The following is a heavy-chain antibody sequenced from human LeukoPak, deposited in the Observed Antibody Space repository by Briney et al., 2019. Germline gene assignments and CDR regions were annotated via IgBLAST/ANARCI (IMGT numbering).Heavy chain of an antibody. Sequence: PGGSLRLSCAASGFTFSDYYMSWVRQSPGKGLEWVSYISSGGSSIYYADSVKGRFTISRDNAKISLYLQMNGLRAEDTAVYYCARRGGSSSRRSPIDYWGQGTLVTVSS. CDR2: ISSGGSSI. D-gene: IGHD6-6*01. V-gene: IGHV3-11*04. CDR3: ARRGGSSSRRSPIDY. CDR1: GFTFSDYY. J-gene: IGHJ4*02.